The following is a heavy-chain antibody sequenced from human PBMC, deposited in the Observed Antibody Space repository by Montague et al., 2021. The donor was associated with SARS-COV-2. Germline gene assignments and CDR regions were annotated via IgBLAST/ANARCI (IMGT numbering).Heavy chain of an antibody. CDR2: IYFSGST. CDR1: GGSISNYF. CDR3: ARHGRFSVIVNTPRGAFDI. D-gene: IGHD3-22*01. J-gene: IGHJ3*02. V-gene: IGHV4-59*08. Sequence: SETLSLTCSVSGGSISNYFWSWIRQTPGKGLEWIGYIYFSGSTDYNPALKSRVTTSVDTSKNQFSLRLSSLTAADTAVYYCARHGRFSVIVNTPRGAFDIWGPGTMVTVSS.